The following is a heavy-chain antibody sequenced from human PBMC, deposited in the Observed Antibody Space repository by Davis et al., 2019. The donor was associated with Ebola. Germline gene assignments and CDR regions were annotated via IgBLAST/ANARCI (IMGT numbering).Heavy chain of an antibody. CDR1: GYTFTSYA. D-gene: IGHD3-3*01. CDR3: ASYYDFWRAHYTEDKGWDY. J-gene: IGHJ4*02. V-gene: IGHV1-18*01. CDR2: ISAYNGNR. Sequence: ASVKVSCKASGYTFTSYAMNWVRQAPGQGLEWMGWISAYNGNRNYAQKVQGRVTMTRDTSTSTAYMGLGSLRFDDTAVYYWASYYDFWRAHYTEDKGWDYLGQGTLVTVSS.